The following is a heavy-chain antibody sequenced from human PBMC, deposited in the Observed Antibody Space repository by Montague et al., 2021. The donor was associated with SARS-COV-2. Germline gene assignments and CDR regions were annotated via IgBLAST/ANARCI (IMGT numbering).Heavy chain of an antibody. Sequence: PALVKPTQTLTLTCTFSGFSLSTTGVGVGWIRQPPGKALEWLALIDWDDDTYYSTSLKTRLTISKYTSKNQVILTMTNMDPVDTGTYYCARIPEYSSGGGPDWYFDLWGRGTLVAVSS. D-gene: IGHD6-19*01. CDR2: IDWDDDT. CDR3: ARIPEYSSGGGPDWYFDL. CDR1: GFSLSTTGVG. J-gene: IGHJ2*01. V-gene: IGHV2-70*01.